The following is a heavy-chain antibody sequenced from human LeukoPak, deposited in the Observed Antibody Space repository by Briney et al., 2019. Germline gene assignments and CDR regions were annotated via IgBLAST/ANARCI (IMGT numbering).Heavy chain of an antibody. D-gene: IGHD3-22*01. CDR2: LYYSGIT. J-gene: IGHJ4*02. CDR3: ARQDISGHYDY. V-gene: IGHV4-39*01. Sequence: WVRQPPRKGLEWIGSLYYSGITYYTPSLKSRVSIFVDTSKNQFSLRLSSVTAADTAVYYCARQDISGHYDYWGQGTLVTVSS.